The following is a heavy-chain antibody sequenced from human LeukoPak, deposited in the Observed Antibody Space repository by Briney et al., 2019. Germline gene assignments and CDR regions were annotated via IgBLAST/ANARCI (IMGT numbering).Heavy chain of an antibody. CDR1: GFTFSSYG. CDR3: AKDLGQLGYYYYSCGMDV. CDR2: ISYDGSNK. D-gene: IGHD6-13*01. Sequence: GGSLRLSCAASGFTFSSYGMHWVRQAPGKGLEWGAVISYDGSNKYYADSVKGRFTISRDNSKNTLYLQMNSLRAEDTAVYYCAKDLGQLGYYYYSCGMDVWGQGTTVTVSS. V-gene: IGHV3-30*18. J-gene: IGHJ6*02.